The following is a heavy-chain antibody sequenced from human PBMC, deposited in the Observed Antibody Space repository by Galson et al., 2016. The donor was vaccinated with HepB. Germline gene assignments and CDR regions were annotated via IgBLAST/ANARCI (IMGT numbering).Heavy chain of an antibody. CDR1: GYTFTGYY. Sequence: SVKVSCKASGYTFTGYYIHWVRQVRQAPGQGLEWMGWINPNSGGTNSAQKFQGWVTMTRDTSISTAYMDLSRLTSDDTAVYYCARVRCSSTTCSRREYYLDYWGQGTLVTVSS. D-gene: IGHD2-2*01. CDR2: INPNSGGT. V-gene: IGHV1-2*04. J-gene: IGHJ4*02. CDR3: ARVRCSSTTCSRREYYLDY.